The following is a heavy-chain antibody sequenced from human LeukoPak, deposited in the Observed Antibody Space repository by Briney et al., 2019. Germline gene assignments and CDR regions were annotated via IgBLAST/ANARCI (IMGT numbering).Heavy chain of an antibody. CDR1: GGSISSGGYY. CDR3: ARGVTGYITNPDFDY. Sequence: SQTLSLTCTVSGGSISSGGYYWSWIRQHPGKGLEWIGYIYYSGSTYYNPSLKSRVTISVDTSKNQFSLKLSSVTAADTAVYYCARGVTGYITNPDFDYWGQGTLVTVSS. V-gene: IGHV4-31*03. CDR2: IYYSGST. D-gene: IGHD1-14*01. J-gene: IGHJ4*02.